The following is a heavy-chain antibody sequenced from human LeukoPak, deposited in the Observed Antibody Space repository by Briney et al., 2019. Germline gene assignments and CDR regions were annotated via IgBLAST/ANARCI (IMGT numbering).Heavy chain of an antibody. CDR3: ATDSSGYYQLPLYYYGMDV. V-gene: IGHV1-24*01. CDR2: FDPEDGET. D-gene: IGHD3-22*01. J-gene: IGHJ6*02. Sequence: ASVKVSCKVSGYTLTELSMHWVRQAPGKGLEWMGGFDPEDGETIYAQKFQGRVTMTEDTSTDTAYIELSRLRSEDTAVYYCATDSSGYYQLPLYYYGMDVWGQGTTVTVSS. CDR1: GYTLTELS.